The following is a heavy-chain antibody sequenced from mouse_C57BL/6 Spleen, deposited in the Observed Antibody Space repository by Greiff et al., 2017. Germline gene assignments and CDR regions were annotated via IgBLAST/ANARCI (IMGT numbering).Heavy chain of an antibody. CDR3: TRGDYDGCFAY. J-gene: IGHJ2*01. Sequence: QVQLQQPGAELVRPGSSVKLSCKASGYTFTSYWMHWVKQRPIQGLEWIGNIDPSDSDTHYNQKFKDKATLPVDKSSSTASMQLSIMSSEDSAYDYGTRGDYDGCFAYWGQGTTLTGSA. CDR2: IDPSDSDT. V-gene: IGHV1-52*01. D-gene: IGHD2-4*01. CDR1: GYTFTSYW.